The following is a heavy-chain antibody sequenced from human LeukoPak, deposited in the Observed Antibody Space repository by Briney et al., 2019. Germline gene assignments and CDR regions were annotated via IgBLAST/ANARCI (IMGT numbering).Heavy chain of an antibody. D-gene: IGHD5-24*01. CDR2: IDPSDSYT. CDR3: TRSPRDGYHDAFDI. V-gene: IGHV5-10-1*04. J-gene: IGHJ3*02. Sequence: KHGESLKISCKASGYSFTTYWISWVRQMPGKGLEWMGRIDPSDSYTNYSPSFQGQVTISADKSITTAYLQWGSLKASDTAMYYCTRSPRDGYHDAFDIWGQGTMVTVFS. CDR1: GYSFTTYW.